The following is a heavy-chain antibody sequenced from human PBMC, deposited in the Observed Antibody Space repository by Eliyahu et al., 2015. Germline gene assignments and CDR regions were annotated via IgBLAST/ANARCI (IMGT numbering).Heavy chain of an antibody. D-gene: IGHD5-18*01. CDR2: ISSSSSTI. Sequence: EVQLVXSGGGLVQPGGSLRLXXAASGFTFSSYSMNXVRQAPGXGLEWVSYISSSSSTIYYADSVKGRFTISRDNAKNSLYXQMNSLRAEDTAVYYCAAGYSYGYPRGYWGQGTLVTVSS. CDR1: GFTFSSYS. CDR3: AAGYSYGYPRGY. J-gene: IGHJ4*02. V-gene: IGHV3-48*01.